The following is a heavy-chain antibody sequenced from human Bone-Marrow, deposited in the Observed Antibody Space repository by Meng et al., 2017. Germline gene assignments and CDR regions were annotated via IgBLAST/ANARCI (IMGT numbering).Heavy chain of an antibody. J-gene: IGHJ4*02. V-gene: IGHV4-4*07. Sequence: SETLSLTCTVSGGSITSYYWSWIRQPAGKGLEWIGRIYSSGSTNYNPSLKSRLTMSIDTSKNQFSLKVNSVTAADTAAYYCARGYSSGRYHFDYWGQGTLVTVSS. CDR1: GGSITSYY. CDR3: ARGYSSGRYHFDY. CDR2: IYSSGST. D-gene: IGHD6-19*01.